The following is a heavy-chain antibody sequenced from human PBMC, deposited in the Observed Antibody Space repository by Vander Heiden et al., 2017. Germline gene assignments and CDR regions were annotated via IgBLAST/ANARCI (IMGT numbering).Heavy chain of an antibody. D-gene: IGHD3-3*01. CDR3: ARVWYDFWSGYSPKPYYYYGMDV. CDR1: GGSFRGFY. CDR2: INYSGST. J-gene: IGHJ6*02. V-gene: IGHV4-34*01. Sequence: QVQQQQGGAGRCKPSETLSLTSAVYGGSFRGFYCTWIGQAPGKGREWIGEINYSGSTHHNPSRKSRVTISVDTSKNQFSLKLSSVTVADTAVYYCARVWYDFWSGYSPKPYYYYGMDVWGQGTTVNVSS.